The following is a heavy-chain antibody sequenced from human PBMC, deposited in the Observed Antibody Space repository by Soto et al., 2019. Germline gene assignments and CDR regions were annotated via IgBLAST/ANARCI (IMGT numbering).Heavy chain of an antibody. Sequence: EVQVVESGGGLVQPGGSLRLSCAVSGFTLSSYSMNWVRQAPGKGLEWVSYISRSSSTIYYADSVKGRFTISRDNAENSLYLQMNSLRAEDRAVYYCARVLAGGSPDYWGHGTLVTVSS. V-gene: IGHV3-48*01. J-gene: IGHJ4*01. CDR1: GFTLSSYS. CDR2: ISRSSSTI. D-gene: IGHD2-15*01. CDR3: ARVLAGGSPDY.